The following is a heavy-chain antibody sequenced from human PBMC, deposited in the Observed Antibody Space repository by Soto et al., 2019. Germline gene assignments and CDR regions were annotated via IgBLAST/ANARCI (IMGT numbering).Heavy chain of an antibody. Sequence: PSQTLSLTCVISGDSVSSNSAAWNWIRQSPSRGLEWLGRTYYRSKWYSDYAASVESRITVNPDTSKNHFSLQLNSVTPEDTAVYYCARGEQYSGRIFDYRGQGTLVTVSS. CDR3: ARGEQYSGRIFDY. V-gene: IGHV6-1*01. J-gene: IGHJ4*02. CDR1: GDSVSSNSAA. D-gene: IGHD1-26*01. CDR2: TYYRSKWYS.